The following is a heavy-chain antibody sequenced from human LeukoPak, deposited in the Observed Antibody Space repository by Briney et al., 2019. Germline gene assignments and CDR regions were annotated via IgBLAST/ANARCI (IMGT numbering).Heavy chain of an antibody. J-gene: IGHJ3*01. Sequence: ASVKVSCKASGYTFTNYYIHWVRQAPGQGLEWMGIINPSGGSTSYAQKFQGRVTITADESTSTAYMELSRLRFEDTAVYYCARQGYTNNLGGYFGDKDDGFDLWGQGTMVTVSS. CDR1: GYTFTNYY. CDR2: INPSGGST. V-gene: IGHV1-46*01. D-gene: IGHD3-9*01. CDR3: ARQGYTNNLGGYFGDKDDGFDL.